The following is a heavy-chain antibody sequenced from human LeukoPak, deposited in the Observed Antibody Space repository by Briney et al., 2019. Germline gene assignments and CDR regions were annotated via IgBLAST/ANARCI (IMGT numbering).Heavy chain of an antibody. CDR2: ISSSSSTI. Sequence: PGGSLRLSCAASGFTFSSYSMNWVRQAPGKGLEWVSYISSSSSTIYYADSVKGRFTISRDNAKNSLYLQMNSLRAEDTAVYYCARDGTGYSSGQKAFDYWGQGTLVTVSS. V-gene: IGHV3-48*01. J-gene: IGHJ4*02. D-gene: IGHD6-19*01. CDR3: ARDGTGYSSGQKAFDY. CDR1: GFTFSSYS.